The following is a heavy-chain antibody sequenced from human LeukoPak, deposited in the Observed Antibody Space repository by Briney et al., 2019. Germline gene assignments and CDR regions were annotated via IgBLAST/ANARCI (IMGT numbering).Heavy chain of an antibody. D-gene: IGHD3-10*01. J-gene: IGHJ4*02. CDR1: GGSISSYY. CDR2: IYTSGST. Sequence: KSSETLSLTCTVSGGSISSYYWSWIRQPAGKGLEWIGRIYTSGSTNYNPSLKSRVTISVDTSKNQFSLKLSSVTAADTAVYYCARVLNKGSGSYYYFDYWGQGTLVTVSS. CDR3: ARVLNKGSGSYYYFDY. V-gene: IGHV4-4*07.